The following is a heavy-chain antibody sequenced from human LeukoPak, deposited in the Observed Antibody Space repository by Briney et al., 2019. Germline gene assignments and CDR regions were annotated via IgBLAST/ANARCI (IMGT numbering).Heavy chain of an antibody. CDR1: GFTFSNYG. V-gene: IGHV3-30*02. Sequence: PGGSPRLSCGASGFTFSNYGMLWVRQAPGKGLEWVAFIRYDGNNKLYADSMKGRFTISRDNSKNTLYLHINSLRAEDTAVYYCVKDRYGVLYYFDYWGQGTLVTVSS. D-gene: IGHD2-8*01. CDR3: VKDRYGVLYYFDY. J-gene: IGHJ4*02. CDR2: IRYDGNNK.